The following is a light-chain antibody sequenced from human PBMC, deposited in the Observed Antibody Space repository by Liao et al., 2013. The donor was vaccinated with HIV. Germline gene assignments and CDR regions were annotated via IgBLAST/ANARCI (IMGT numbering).Light chain of an antibody. J-gene: IGLJ1*01. Sequence: SYELTQPPSVSVAPGKTARITCGGNNIGSKSVHWYQQKPGQAPVLVINYDSDRPSGIPERFSGSNSGNTATLTISRVEAGDEADYYCQVWDSSSDHPDGVFGTGTKVTVL. V-gene: IGLV3-21*01. CDR3: QVWDSSSDHPDGV. CDR2: YDS. CDR1: NIGSKS.